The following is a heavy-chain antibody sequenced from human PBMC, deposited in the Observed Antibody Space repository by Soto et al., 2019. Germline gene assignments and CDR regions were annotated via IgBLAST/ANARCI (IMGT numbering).Heavy chain of an antibody. V-gene: IGHV3-64D*08. CDR1: GFTFSSYA. J-gene: IGHJ4*02. Sequence: GGSLRLSCSASGFTFSSYAMHWVRQAPGKGLEYVSAISSNGGSTYYADSVKGRFTISRDNSKNTLYLQMSSLRAEDTAVYYCVKGWFGELLEDYFDYWGQGTLVTVSS. CDR3: VKGWFGELLEDYFDY. CDR2: ISSNGGST. D-gene: IGHD3-10*01.